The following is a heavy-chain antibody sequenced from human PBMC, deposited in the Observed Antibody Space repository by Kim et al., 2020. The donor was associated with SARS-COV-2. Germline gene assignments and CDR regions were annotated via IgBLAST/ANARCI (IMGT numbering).Heavy chain of an antibody. CDR2: ISYDGSNK. Sequence: GGSLRLSCAASGFTFSSYGMHWVRQAPGKGLEWVAVISYDGSNKYYADSVKGRFTISRDNSKNTLYLQMKSLRAEDTAVYYCAKEGGLIRYFDWLFRPGCYFDYWGQGTLVTFSS. CDR1: GFTFSSYG. CDR3: AKEGGLIRYFDWLFRPGCYFDY. V-gene: IGHV3-30*18. D-gene: IGHD3-9*01. J-gene: IGHJ4*02.